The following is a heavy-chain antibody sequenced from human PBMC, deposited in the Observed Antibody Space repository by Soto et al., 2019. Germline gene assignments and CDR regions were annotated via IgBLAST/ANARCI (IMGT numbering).Heavy chain of an antibody. Sequence: QVQLQESGPGLVKPSQTLSLTCPVSGGSISSGGYYWSWIRQHPGKGLEWIGYIYYSGSTYYNPSLKSRVTISVDTSKNQFSLKLSSVTAADTAVYYCARDLGGYDWDFYGMDVWGQGTTVTVSS. CDR1: GGSISSGGYY. CDR3: ARDLGGYDWDFYGMDV. D-gene: IGHD5-12*01. J-gene: IGHJ6*02. CDR2: IYYSGST. V-gene: IGHV4-31*03.